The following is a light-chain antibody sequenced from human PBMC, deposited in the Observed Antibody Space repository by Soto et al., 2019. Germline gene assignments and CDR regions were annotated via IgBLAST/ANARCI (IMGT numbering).Light chain of an antibody. J-gene: IGLJ1*01. CDR2: DVS. V-gene: IGLV2-14*01. CDR3: SSYTSGSASV. Sequence: QSVLTQPASVSGSPGQSITISCTGTSSDVGNYNYVSWYQQYPGKAPKLMIYDVSNRPSGVSNRFSGSKSGNTASLTISGLQTEDEADYYCSSYTSGSASVFGTGTKLTVL. CDR1: SSDVGNYNY.